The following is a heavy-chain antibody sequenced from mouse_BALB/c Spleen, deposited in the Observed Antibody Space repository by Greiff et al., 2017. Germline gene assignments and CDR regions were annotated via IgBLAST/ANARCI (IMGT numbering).Heavy chain of an antibody. CDR3: ARQSNYYAMDY. J-gene: IGHJ4*01. CDR1: GFTFSSYG. V-gene: IGHV5-6*01. Sequence: EVKLMESGGDLVKPGGSLKLSCAASGFTFSSYGMSWVRQTPDKRLEWVATISSGGSYTYYPDSVKGRFTISRDNAKNTLYLQMSGLKSEDTAMYYCARQSNYYAMDYWGQGTSVTVSS. D-gene: IGHD2-5*01. CDR2: ISSGGSYT.